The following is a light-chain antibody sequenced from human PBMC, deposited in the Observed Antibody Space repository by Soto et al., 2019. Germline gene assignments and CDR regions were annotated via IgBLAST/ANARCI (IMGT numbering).Light chain of an antibody. J-gene: IGLJ1*01. Sequence: QSALTQPPSASGSPGQSVTISCTGTSSDIGAYFYVSWYQQHPGKAPKLMIYEVSKRPSGVPGRFSGSKSGNTASLTVSGLQADDEAHYYCSSYAGSNNFVFGTGTKVTVL. CDR3: SSYAGSNNFV. CDR1: SSDIGAYFY. CDR2: EVS. V-gene: IGLV2-8*01.